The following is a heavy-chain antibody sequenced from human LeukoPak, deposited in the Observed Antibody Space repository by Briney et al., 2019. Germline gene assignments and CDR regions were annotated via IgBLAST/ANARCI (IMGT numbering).Heavy chain of an antibody. CDR1: GGSFSGYY. CDR2: ISSSSSYI. V-gene: IGHV3-21*01. Sequence: PSETLSLTCAVYGGSFSGYYWSWVRQAPGKGLEWVSSISSSSSYIYYADSVKGRFTISRDNAKNSLYLQMNSLRAEDTAVYYCARVPDDFWSGYFVDYWGQGTLVTVSS. CDR3: ARVPDDFWSGYFVDY. J-gene: IGHJ4*02. D-gene: IGHD3-3*01.